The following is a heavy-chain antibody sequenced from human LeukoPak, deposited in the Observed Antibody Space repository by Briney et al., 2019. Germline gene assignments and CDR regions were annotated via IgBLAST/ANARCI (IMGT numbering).Heavy chain of an antibody. V-gene: IGHV4-4*07. D-gene: IGHD3-22*01. CDR1: GGSISSYY. CDR2: IYTSGST. CDR3: ARGGYYYDSSGYYTFDL. Sequence: PSETLSLTCTVSGGSISSYYWSWIRQPAGKGLEWIGRIYTSGSTNYNPSLKSRVTMSVDTSKNQFSLKLSSVTAADTAVYYCARGGYYYDSSGYYTFDLWGQGTLVTVYS. J-gene: IGHJ4*02.